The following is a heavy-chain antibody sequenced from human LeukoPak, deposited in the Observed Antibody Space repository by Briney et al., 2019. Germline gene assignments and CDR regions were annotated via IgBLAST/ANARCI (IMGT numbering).Heavy chain of an antibody. J-gene: IGHJ3*02. D-gene: IGHD6-6*01. CDR2: ISGSGGST. V-gene: IGHV3-23*01. CDR3: AKSLYSSSSPDAFDI. Sequence: GGSLRLSCAASGFTFSSYAMSWVRQAPGKGLEWVSAISGSGGSTYYADSVKGRFTISRDNSKNTLYLQMNGLRAEDTAVYYCAKSLYSSSSPDAFDIWGQGTMVTVSS. CDR1: GFTFSSYA.